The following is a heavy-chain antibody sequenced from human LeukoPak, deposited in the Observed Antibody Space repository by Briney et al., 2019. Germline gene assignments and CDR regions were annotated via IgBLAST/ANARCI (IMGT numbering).Heavy chain of an antibody. J-gene: IGHJ1*01. D-gene: IGHD6-19*01. CDR2: INHSGST. Sequence: SETLSPTCAVYGGSFSGYYWSWIRQPPGKGLEWIGEINHSGSTNYNPSLKSRVTISVDTSKNQFSLKLSSVTAADTAVYYCARGRYSSGWQRGEYFQHWGQGTLVTVSS. V-gene: IGHV4-34*01. CDR3: ARGRYSSGWQRGEYFQH. CDR1: GGSFSGYY.